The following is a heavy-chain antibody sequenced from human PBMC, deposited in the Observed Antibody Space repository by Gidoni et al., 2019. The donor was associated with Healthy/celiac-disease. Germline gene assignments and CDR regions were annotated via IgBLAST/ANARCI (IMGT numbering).Heavy chain of an antibody. CDR2: INHSGST. CDR3: ARFIKFYYYGSGSNTHDAFDI. Sequence: QVQLQQWGAGLLKPSETLSLTRAVYGGSFSGYYGSWIRQPPGKGLEWIGEINHSGSTNYNPSLKSRVTISVDTSKNQFSLKLSSVTAADTAVYYCARFIKFYYYGSGSNTHDAFDIWGQGKMVTVSS. V-gene: IGHV4-34*01. CDR1: GGSFSGYY. D-gene: IGHD3-10*01. J-gene: IGHJ3*02.